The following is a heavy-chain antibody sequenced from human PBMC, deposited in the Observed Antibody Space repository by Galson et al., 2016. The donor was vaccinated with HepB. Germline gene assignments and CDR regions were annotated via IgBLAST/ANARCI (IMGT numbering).Heavy chain of an antibody. CDR2: IKEDGTEK. CDR3: AREGLADGSYFDY. V-gene: IGHV3-7*01. D-gene: IGHD5-24*01. Sequence: SLRLSCAASGFTFTNYWMTWVRQAPGKGLEWVANIKEDGTEKCYADSVKGRFTISRDNARNSLYLQMNSLRAEDTVIYYCAREGLADGSYFDYWGRGTLVTV. CDR1: GFTFTNYW. J-gene: IGHJ4*02.